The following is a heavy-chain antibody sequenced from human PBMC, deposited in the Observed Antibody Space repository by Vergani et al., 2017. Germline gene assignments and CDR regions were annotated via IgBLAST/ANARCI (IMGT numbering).Heavy chain of an antibody. J-gene: IGHJ4*02. CDR1: GYTFTSYG. V-gene: IGHV1-18*01. CDR2: ISAYNGKT. Sequence: QVQLVPSGAEVKKPGASVKVSCKASGYTFTSYGISWVRQAPGQGLEWMGWISAYNGKTNYAQKLQGRVTMTTDTSTSTAYMELRSLRSDDTAVYYCARVSRFYYYDSSGYHDYWGQGTLVTVSS. D-gene: IGHD3-22*01. CDR3: ARVSRFYYYDSSGYHDY.